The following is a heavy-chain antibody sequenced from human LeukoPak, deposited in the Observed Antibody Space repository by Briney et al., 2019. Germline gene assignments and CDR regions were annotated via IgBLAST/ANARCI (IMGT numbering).Heavy chain of an antibody. D-gene: IGHD2-15*01. CDR1: GFTFSSYA. Sequence: PGGSLRLSCAASGFTFSSYAMSWVRQAPGKGLEWVSAISGSGGSTYSADSVKGRFTISRDNSKNTLYLQMNSLRAEDTAVYYCATKGRVVVVVAASGRNYMDVWGKGTTVTVSS. CDR3: ATKGRVVVVVAASGRNYMDV. V-gene: IGHV3-23*01. CDR2: ISGSGGST. J-gene: IGHJ6*03.